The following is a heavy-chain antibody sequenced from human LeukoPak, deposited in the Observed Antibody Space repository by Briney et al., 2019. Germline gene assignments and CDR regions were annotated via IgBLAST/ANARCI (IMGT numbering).Heavy chain of an antibody. Sequence: GGSLRLSCTASKFTFSHYGMQWVRQAPGRGLEWVAVISSDGSIKVYADSVKGRFTLSRDNSINTVDLEMNSLRAEDTAVYYCVKEYHSRGFGAYFDYWGQGTLVTVSS. D-gene: IGHD3-3*01. J-gene: IGHJ4*02. CDR1: KFTFSHYG. CDR3: VKEYHSRGFGAYFDY. CDR2: ISSDGSIK. V-gene: IGHV3-30*18.